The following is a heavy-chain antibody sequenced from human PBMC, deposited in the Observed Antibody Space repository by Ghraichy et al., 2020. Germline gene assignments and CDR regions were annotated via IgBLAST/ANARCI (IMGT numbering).Heavy chain of an antibody. Sequence: GGSLRLSCAASGFTFSSHGINWVRQAPGKGLEWVSYISHNGRNRYYTDSVKGRFTISRDNAKNSLYLQINSLRDEDTAVYYCASDNGDSEKFGMDVWGQGTTVTVSS. J-gene: IGHJ6*02. CDR3: ASDNGDSEKFGMDV. CDR2: ISHNGRNR. CDR1: GFTFSSHG. V-gene: IGHV3-48*02. D-gene: IGHD4-17*01.